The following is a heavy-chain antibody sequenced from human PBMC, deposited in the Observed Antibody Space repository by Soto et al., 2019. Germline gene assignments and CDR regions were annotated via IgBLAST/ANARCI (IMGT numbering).Heavy chain of an antibody. D-gene: IGHD2-15*01. Sequence: QVRLVQSGAEMKKPGASVKVSCRTSGYTFTGYHIHWVRQAPGQGLEWMGWINPHSGGTNYAQEFLGRVTMTRDTSISTAYMEVNSLRSDDTAVYYCARGCSGGTCFLFDIWGQGTLVTVTS. V-gene: IGHV1-2*02. J-gene: IGHJ5*02. CDR1: GYTFTGYH. CDR3: ARGCSGGTCFLFDI. CDR2: INPHSGGT.